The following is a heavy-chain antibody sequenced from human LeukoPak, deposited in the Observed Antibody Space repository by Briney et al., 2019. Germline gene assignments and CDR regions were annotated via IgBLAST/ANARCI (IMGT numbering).Heavy chain of an antibody. CDR3: ARVGPYCSGGSCYLGWFDP. J-gene: IGHJ5*02. V-gene: IGHV1-18*01. CDR1: GYTFTSYG. Sequence: ASVKVSCKASGYTFTSYGISWVRQAPGQGLEWMGWISAYNGNTNYAQKLQGIVTMTTDTSTSTAYMELRSLRSDDTAVYYCARVGPYCSGGSCYLGWFDPWGQGTLVTVSS. CDR2: ISAYNGNT. D-gene: IGHD2-15*01.